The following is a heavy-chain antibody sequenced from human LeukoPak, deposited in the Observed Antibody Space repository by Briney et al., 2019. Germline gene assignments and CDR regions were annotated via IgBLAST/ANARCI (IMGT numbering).Heavy chain of an antibody. CDR1: GYSIGTDYY. Sequence: PSETLSLTCAVSGYSIGTDYYWGWLRQPPGKGLEWIGSSYNSGTAYYNPSLKSRTPISVDTSKNQFSLKLSSVTAADTAVYYCARNSSSSSPPERDNWFDPWGQGTLVTVS. CDR3: ARNSSSSSPPERDNWFDP. CDR2: SYNSGTA. V-gene: IGHV4-38-2*01. D-gene: IGHD6-6*01. J-gene: IGHJ5*02.